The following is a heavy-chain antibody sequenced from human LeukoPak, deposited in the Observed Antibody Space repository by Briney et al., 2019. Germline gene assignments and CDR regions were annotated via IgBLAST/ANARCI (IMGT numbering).Heavy chain of an antibody. D-gene: IGHD3-10*01. CDR3: TTSEEGVGSIS. CDR1: GVTFSNVW. Sequence: PGGSLRLSCAASGVTFSNVWMSWVRQAPGKGLEWVGRIRSKTYGGTTDYAAPVKGRFTISRDDSKNTLYLQMNSLRAEDTAVYYCTTSEEGVGSISWGQGTLVTVSS. CDR2: IRSKTYGGTT. J-gene: IGHJ5*02. V-gene: IGHV3-15*01.